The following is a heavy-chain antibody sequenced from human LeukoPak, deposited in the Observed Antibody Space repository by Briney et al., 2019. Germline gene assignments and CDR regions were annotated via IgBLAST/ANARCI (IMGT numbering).Heavy chain of an antibody. CDR2: INTNTGNP. CDR3: ARDETYYDFWSGYYFLGNGGSWNGMDV. CDR1: GYTFTSYA. J-gene: IGHJ6*02. V-gene: IGHV7-4-1*02. Sequence: GASVKVSCKASGYTFTSYAMNWVRQAPGQGLEWMGWINTNTGNPTYAQGFTGRFVFSLDTSVSTAYLQISSLKAEDTAVYYCARDETYYDFWSGYYFLGNGGSWNGMDVWGQGTTVTVSS. D-gene: IGHD3-3*01.